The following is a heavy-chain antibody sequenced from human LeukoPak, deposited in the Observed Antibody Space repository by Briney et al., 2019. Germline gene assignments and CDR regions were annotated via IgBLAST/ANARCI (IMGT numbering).Heavy chain of an antibody. V-gene: IGHV3-21*01. CDR3: ATDYARSGAFDI. Sequence: GGSLRLSCAASGFTFSSYSMNWVRQAPGKGLEWVSSISSSSSYIYYADSVKGRFTISRDNAKNSLYLQMNSLRAEDTAVYYCATDYARSGAFDIWGQGTMVTVSS. D-gene: IGHD3-3*01. CDR1: GFTFSSYS. J-gene: IGHJ3*02. CDR2: ISSSSSYI.